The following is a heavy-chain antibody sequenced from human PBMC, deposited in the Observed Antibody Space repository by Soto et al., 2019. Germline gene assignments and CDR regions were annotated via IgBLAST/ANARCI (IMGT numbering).Heavy chain of an antibody. J-gene: IGHJ5*02. D-gene: IGHD3-22*01. V-gene: IGHV1-69*06. CDR1: GGTFSSYA. CDR2: FIPIFGTG. CDR3: ARLMVYYYDSSGLSWFAP. Sequence: QVQLVQSGAEVKKPGSSVKVSCKASGGTFSSYAISWLRQAPEQGLEWMGGFIPIFGTGTYAQKFQGRVTSTADKSTSTAYMELRGLRSEDTAVYYCARLMVYYYDSSGLSWFAPWGQGTQVTVPT.